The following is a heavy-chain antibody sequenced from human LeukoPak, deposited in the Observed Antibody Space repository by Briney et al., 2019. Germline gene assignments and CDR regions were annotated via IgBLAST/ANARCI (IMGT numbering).Heavy chain of an antibody. CDR2: ISSSSSTL. V-gene: IGHV3-48*02. Sequence: GGSRRLSCAASGFTFSSYSMSWVGQAPGKGLEWVAYISSSSSTLHYADPVKGRFTISRDNANNSLYLQMNSLRDEDTAVYYCARDGRPFDIWGQGTMATVSS. J-gene: IGHJ3*02. CDR3: ARDGRPFDI. CDR1: GFTFSSYS.